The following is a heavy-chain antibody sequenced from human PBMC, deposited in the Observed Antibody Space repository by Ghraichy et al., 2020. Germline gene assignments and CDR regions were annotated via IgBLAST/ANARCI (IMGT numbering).Heavy chain of an antibody. V-gene: IGHV1-2*02. CDR2: INPNSGGT. D-gene: IGHD6-19*01. CDR3: ARDRDSGWGNFDY. Sequence: ASVKVSCKASGYTFTGYYMHWVRQAPGQGLEWMGWINPNSGGTNYAQKFQGRVTMTRDTSISTAYMELSRLRSDDTAVYYCARDRDSGWGNFDYWGQGTLVTVSS. CDR1: GYTFTGYY. J-gene: IGHJ4*02.